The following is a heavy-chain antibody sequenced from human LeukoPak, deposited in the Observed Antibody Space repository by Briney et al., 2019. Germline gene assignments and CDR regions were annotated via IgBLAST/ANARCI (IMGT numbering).Heavy chain of an antibody. CDR2: IYYSGST. D-gene: IGHD3-22*01. J-gene: IGHJ4*02. V-gene: IGHV4-31*03. Sequence: PSETLSLTCTVSGGSISGGGYYWSWIRQHPGKGLEWIGYIYYSGSTYYNPSLKSRVTISVDTSKNQFSLKLSSVTAADTAVYYCASLGYYYDSSGLKWGQGTLATVSS. CDR3: ASLGYYYDSSGLK. CDR1: GGSISGGGYY.